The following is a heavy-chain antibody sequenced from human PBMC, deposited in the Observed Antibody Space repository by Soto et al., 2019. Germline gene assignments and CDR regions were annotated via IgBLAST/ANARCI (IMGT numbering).Heavy chain of an antibody. Sequence: QLQLQESGSGLVKPSQTLSLTCAVSGGSISSGGYSWSWIRQPPGKGLEWIGYIYHSGSTYYNPSLKSRVTRSIDRSKNQFSLKLSAVTAADTAVYYCAAGGGPPRYYWGQGTLVTVSS. CDR2: IYHSGST. V-gene: IGHV4-30-2*01. D-gene: IGHD1-26*01. CDR1: GGSISSGGYS. CDR3: AAGGGPPRYY. J-gene: IGHJ4*02.